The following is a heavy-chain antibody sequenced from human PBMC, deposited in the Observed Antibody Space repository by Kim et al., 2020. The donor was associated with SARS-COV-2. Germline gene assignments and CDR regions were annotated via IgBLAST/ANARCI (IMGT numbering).Heavy chain of an antibody. CDR2: IYSGGSGT. CDR3: AKGDDAFDI. V-gene: IGHV3-23*03. CDR1: GFTFSSYA. J-gene: IGHJ3*02. Sequence: GGSLRLSCAASGFTFSSYAMNWVRQAPGKGLEWVSVIYSGGSGTYYGDSVKGRFTVSRDNSKNTLYLQMNSLRADDTALYYCAKGDDAFDIWGQGTMVTVSS.